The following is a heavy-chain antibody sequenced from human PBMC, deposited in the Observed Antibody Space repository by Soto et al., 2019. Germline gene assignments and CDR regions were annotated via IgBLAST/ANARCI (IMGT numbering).Heavy chain of an antibody. CDR2: IYYSGST. D-gene: IGHD1-26*01. CDR3: ARAQSGSYYHNYYYGMDV. V-gene: IGHV4-59*01. Sequence: SETLSLTCTVSGGSISSYYWSWIRQPPGKELEWIGYIYYSGSTNYNPSLKSRVTISVDTSKNQFSLKLSSVTAADTAVYYCARAQSGSYYHNYYYGMDVWGQGTTVTVSS. CDR1: GGSISSYY. J-gene: IGHJ6*02.